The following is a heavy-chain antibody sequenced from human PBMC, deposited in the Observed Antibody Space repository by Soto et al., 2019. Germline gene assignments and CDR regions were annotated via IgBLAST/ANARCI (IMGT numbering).Heavy chain of an antibody. CDR2: ISYDGSNK. J-gene: IGHJ4*02. D-gene: IGHD3-16*02. V-gene: IGHV3-30*18. CDR3: AKDHGGAINY. Sequence: GGSLRLSCAASGFTFSSYGMHWVRQAPGKGLEWVAVISYDGSNKYYADSVKGRFTISRDNSKNTLYLQMNSLRAEDTAVYYCAKDHGGAINYWGQGTLVTVSS. CDR1: GFTFSSYG.